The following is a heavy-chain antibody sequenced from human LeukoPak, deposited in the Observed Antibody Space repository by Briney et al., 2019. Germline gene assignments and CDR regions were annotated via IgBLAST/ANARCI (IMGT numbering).Heavy chain of an antibody. CDR1: GYTFTGYY. J-gene: IGHJ4*02. CDR3: AFIAVAGTESDY. V-gene: IGHV1-2*02. Sequence: ASVKVSCKPSGYTFTGYYMHWVRQAPGQGLEWMGWINPNSGGTNYAQKFQGRVAMTRDTSISTAYMELSRLRSDDTAVYYCAFIAVAGTESDYWGQGTLVTVSS. CDR2: INPNSGGT. D-gene: IGHD6-19*01.